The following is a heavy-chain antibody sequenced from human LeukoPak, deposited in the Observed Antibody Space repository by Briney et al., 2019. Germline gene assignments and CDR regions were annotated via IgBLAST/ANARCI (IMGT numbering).Heavy chain of an antibody. CDR1: GGSISSYY. CDR3: AGVLGDCSSTSCYDY. J-gene: IGHJ4*02. CDR2: IYYSGST. V-gene: IGHV4-59*08. Sequence: SETLSLTCTASGGSISSYYWSWIRQPPGKGLEWIGYIYYSGSTNYNPSLKSRVTISVDTSKNQFSLKLSSVTAADTAVYYCAGVLGDCSSTSCYDYWGQGTLVTVSS. D-gene: IGHD2-2*01.